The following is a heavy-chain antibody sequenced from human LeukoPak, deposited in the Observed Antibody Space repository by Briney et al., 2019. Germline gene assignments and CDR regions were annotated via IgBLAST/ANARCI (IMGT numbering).Heavy chain of an antibody. Sequence: GGSLRLSCAASGFTFSSYAMHWVRQAPGKGLEWVAVISYDGSNKYYADSVRGRFTISRDNSKNTLYLQMNSLRAEDTAVYYCARGGDFDWLLDYWGQGTLVTVSS. CDR1: GFTFSSYA. CDR2: ISYDGSNK. CDR3: ARGGDFDWLLDY. J-gene: IGHJ4*02. D-gene: IGHD3-9*01. V-gene: IGHV3-30-3*01.